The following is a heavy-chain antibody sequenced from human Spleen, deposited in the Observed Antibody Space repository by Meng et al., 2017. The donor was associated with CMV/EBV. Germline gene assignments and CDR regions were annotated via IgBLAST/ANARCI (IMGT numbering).Heavy chain of an antibody. CDR2: IIPIFGTP. Sequence: SVKVSCKASGGSISNFAISWVRLAPGQGLEWMGGIIPIFGTPNYAQKFQGRVTITADKSTSTAYMELSSLRSEDTAVYYCARGVHYYDSSGYYYSWLDGGPFQHWGQGTLVTVSS. V-gene: IGHV1-69*06. CDR1: GGSISNFA. D-gene: IGHD3-22*01. J-gene: IGHJ1*01. CDR3: ARGVHYYDSSGYYYSWLDGGPFQH.